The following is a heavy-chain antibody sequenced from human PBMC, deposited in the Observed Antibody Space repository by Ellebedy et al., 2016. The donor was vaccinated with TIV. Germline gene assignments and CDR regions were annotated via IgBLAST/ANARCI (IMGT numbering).Heavy chain of an antibody. CDR2: INPYSDDQ. CDR1: GYTFINYG. D-gene: IGHD2-21*02. V-gene: IGHV1-18*04. CDR3: ARRGATDYGDF. Sequence: ASVKVSCXASGYTFINYGISWVRQAPGQGLEWMGWINPYSDDQHYAQKFQGRVTLTTDTSTSTAYMELRSLRSDDTAVYYCARRGATDYGDFWGQGTLVIVSS. J-gene: IGHJ4*02.